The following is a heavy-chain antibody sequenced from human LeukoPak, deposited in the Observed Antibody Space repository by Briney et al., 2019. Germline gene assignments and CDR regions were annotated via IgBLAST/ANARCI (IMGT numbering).Heavy chain of an antibody. CDR3: AKGYAYYYDSSGHYFDY. V-gene: IGHV3-23*01. D-gene: IGHD3-22*01. CDR2: ISGSGGST. Sequence: GSLRLSCAASGFTFSSYAMSWVRQAPGKGLEWVSAISGSGGSTYYADSVKGRFTISRDNSKNTLYLQMNSLRAEDTAVYYCAKGYAYYYDSSGHYFDYWGQGTLVTVSS. CDR1: GFTFSSYA. J-gene: IGHJ4*02.